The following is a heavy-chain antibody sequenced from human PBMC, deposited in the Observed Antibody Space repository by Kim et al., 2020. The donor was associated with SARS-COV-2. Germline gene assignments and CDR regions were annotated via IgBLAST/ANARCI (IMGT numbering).Heavy chain of an antibody. CDR1: GGSISSYY. J-gene: IGHJ3*02. CDR3: ARHDGRGGAFDI. V-gene: IGHV4-59*08. Sequence: SETLSLTCTVSGGSISSYYWSWIRQPPGKGLEWIGYIYYSGSTNYNPSLKSRVTISVDTSKNQFSLKLSSVTAADTAVYYCARHDGRGGAFDIWGQGTMVTVSS. CDR2: IYYSGST. D-gene: IGHD1-26*01.